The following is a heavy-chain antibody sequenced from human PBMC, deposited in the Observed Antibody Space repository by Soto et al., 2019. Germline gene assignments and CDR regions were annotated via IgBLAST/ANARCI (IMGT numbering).Heavy chain of an antibody. J-gene: IGHJ3*02. V-gene: IGHV3-53*01. Sequence: EVQLVESGGGLIQPGGSLRLSCAASGFTVSSNYMSWVRQTPGKGLEWVSIIYSGGSSYYADSVKGRFTISRDNSXNXLXLQMNSLRAEDTAVYYCASCSMITFGGVIVDDAFDMWGQGTMVSVSS. D-gene: IGHD3-16*02. CDR1: GFTVSSNY. CDR3: ASCSMITFGGVIVDDAFDM. CDR2: IYSGGSS.